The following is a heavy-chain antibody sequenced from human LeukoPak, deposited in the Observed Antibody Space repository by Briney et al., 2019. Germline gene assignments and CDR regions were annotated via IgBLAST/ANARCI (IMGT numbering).Heavy chain of an antibody. J-gene: IGHJ5*02. CDR1: GYSFTSYG. CDR3: ARDSNYDYVWGSYRPRALDP. CDR2: ISAYNGNT. V-gene: IGHV1-18*04. D-gene: IGHD3-16*02. Sequence: ASVKVSCKASGYSFTSYGISWVRQAPGQGLDWMGWISAYNGNTNYAQKLQGRVTMTTDTSTSTAYMELRSLRSDDTAVYYCARDSNYDYVWGSYRPRALDPWGQGTLVTVSS.